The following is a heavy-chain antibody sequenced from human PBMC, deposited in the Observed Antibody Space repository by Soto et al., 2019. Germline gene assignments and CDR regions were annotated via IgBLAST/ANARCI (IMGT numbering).Heavy chain of an antibody. V-gene: IGHV1-69*13. CDR2: IVPIFGTP. CDR3: ASRTGNY. CDR1: GDTFGTAA. D-gene: IGHD1-1*01. Sequence: GASVKVSCKASGDTFGTAAITWVRQAPGQGLEWIGGIVPIFGTPNYAQKFQGRVTVTADESARTGYMELSSLTSEDTAVYYCASRTGNYLGQGTLVPVSS. J-gene: IGHJ4*02.